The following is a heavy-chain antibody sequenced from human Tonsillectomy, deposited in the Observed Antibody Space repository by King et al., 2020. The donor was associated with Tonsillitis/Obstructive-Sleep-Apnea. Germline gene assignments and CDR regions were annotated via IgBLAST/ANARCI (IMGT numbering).Heavy chain of an antibody. J-gene: IGHJ4*02. Sequence: VQLVESGGGLIQPGGSLRLSCTASGVSVSSNYMSWVRQAPGKGLDWVSVIYTSGSTYYADSVKGRFTISRDNSRNTPYLQMNSLRAEDTAMYYCARDRDYRYGDYALGYWGQGTLVTVSS. V-gene: IGHV3-53*01. CDR2: IYTSGST. D-gene: IGHD4-17*01. CDR1: GVSVSSNY. CDR3: ARDRDYRYGDYALGY.